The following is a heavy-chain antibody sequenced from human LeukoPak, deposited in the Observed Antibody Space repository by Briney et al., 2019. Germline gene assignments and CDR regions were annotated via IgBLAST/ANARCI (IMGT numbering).Heavy chain of an antibody. Sequence: GGSLRLSCAASGFTFSSYAMSWVRQAPGKGLEWVSAISGSGGSTYYADSVKGRFTISRDNPKNTLYLQMNSLRAEDTAVYYCAKPLGATDWFDPWGQGTLVTVSS. CDR2: ISGSGGST. CDR1: GFTFSSYA. CDR3: AKPLGATDWFDP. D-gene: IGHD1-26*01. J-gene: IGHJ5*02. V-gene: IGHV3-23*01.